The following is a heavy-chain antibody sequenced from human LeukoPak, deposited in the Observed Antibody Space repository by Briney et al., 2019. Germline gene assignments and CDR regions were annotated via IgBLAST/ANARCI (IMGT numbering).Heavy chain of an antibody. CDR1: GGSISSGGYY. J-gene: IGHJ4*02. V-gene: IGHV4-30-2*01. CDR3: ARDRYYYDSSGLDY. Sequence: SQTLSLTCTVSGGSISSGGYYWSWIRQPPGKGLEWIGYIYHSGSTYYNPSLKSRVTISVDRSKNQFSLKLSSVTAADTAVYYCARDRYYYDSSGLDYWGQGTLVTVSS. D-gene: IGHD3-22*01. CDR2: IYHSGST.